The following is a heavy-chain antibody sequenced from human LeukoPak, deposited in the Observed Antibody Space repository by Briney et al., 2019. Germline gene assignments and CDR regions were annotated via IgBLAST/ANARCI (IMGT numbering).Heavy chain of an antibody. CDR2: INHSGST. J-gene: IGHJ6*04. D-gene: IGHD3-10*01. Sequence: SETLSLTCAVYGGSFSGYYWSWIRQPPGKVLEWIGEINHSGSTNYNPSLKSRVTISVDTSKNQFSLKLSSVTAADTAVYYCARARITMVRGVPGMDVWGKGTTVTVSS. CDR3: ARARITMVRGVPGMDV. CDR1: GGSFSGYY. V-gene: IGHV4-34*01.